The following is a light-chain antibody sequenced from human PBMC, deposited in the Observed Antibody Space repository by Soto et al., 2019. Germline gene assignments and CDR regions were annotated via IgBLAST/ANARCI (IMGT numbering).Light chain of an antibody. CDR2: GAS. CDR1: QSVSSAW. J-gene: IGKJ2*01. Sequence: EIVLTQSPDTLSLSPGERATLSCRASQSVSSAWLAWYQQRPGQAPRLLIYGASSRATGIPDRFSGSGSGTDFALTISRLEPEDFAVYYCQQYGSSPPYSFGQGTKLEIK. V-gene: IGKV3-20*01. CDR3: QQYGSSPPYS.